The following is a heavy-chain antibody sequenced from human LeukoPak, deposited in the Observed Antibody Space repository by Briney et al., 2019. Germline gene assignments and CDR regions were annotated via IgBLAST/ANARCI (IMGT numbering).Heavy chain of an antibody. V-gene: IGHV3-7*01. D-gene: IGHD4-23*01. CDR2: IKEDGSEI. CDR1: AFTFSTYW. J-gene: IGHJ4*02. CDR3: ARDRGYSSFDY. Sequence: KSGGSLRLSCAASAFTFSTYWMSWVRRAPGKGLEWVANIKEDGSEINYVDSVKGRFTISRDNAKNSLYLQMNSLRVEDTAVYYCARDRGYSSFDYWGQGTLVTVSS.